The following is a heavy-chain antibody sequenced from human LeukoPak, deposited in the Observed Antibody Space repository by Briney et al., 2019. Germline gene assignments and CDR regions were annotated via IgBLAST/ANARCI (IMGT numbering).Heavy chain of an antibody. Sequence: PGRSLRLSCAASGFTFSSYAMHWVRQAPGKGLEWVAFIRYDGSNKYYADSVKGRFTISRDNSYNTVSLQMNSLRDEDTGVYYCAKGLRTGVGPYMGYHYYMDVWGKGATVTVSS. D-gene: IGHD3-16*01. J-gene: IGHJ6*03. CDR3: AKGLRTGVGPYMGYHYYMDV. CDR2: IRYDGSNK. CDR1: GFTFSSYA. V-gene: IGHV3-30*02.